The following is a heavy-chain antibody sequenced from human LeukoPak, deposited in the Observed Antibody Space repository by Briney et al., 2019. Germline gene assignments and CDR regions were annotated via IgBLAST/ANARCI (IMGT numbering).Heavy chain of an antibody. D-gene: IGHD6-13*01. J-gene: IGHJ5*02. Sequence: PSETLSLTCTVSGGSIDSGSYYWSWIRQPAGQGLEWIGYIYHSGSTNYNPSLKSRATISEDTSKNQFSLKLSSVTAADTAVYYCARDLAAAGTIDPWGQGTLVTVSS. CDR2: IYHSGST. CDR1: GGSIDSGSYY. CDR3: ARDLAAAGTIDP. V-gene: IGHV4-61*10.